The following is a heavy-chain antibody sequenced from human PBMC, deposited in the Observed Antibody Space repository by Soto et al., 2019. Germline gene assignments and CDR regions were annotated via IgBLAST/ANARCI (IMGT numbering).Heavy chain of an antibody. CDR1: GYKFNNFA. V-gene: IGHV1-18*01. CDR3: ARDATGGGRNGMDV. D-gene: IGHD1-26*01. Sequence: GASVKVSCKASGYKFNNFAINWLRQAPGQGLEWMGWISVYTGNTNSEQKLHGRVTMTTDTSTSTAYMELRSLRSDDTAMYYCARDATGGGRNGMDVWGQGTTVTVSS. J-gene: IGHJ6*02. CDR2: ISVYTGNT.